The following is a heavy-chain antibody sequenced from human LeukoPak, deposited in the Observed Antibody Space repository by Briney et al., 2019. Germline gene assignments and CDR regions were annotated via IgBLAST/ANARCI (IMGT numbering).Heavy chain of an antibody. D-gene: IGHD4-17*01. CDR3: AITTVVTPGDY. CDR1: GFTFSDYY. CDR2: ISGSGGST. Sequence: GGSLRLSCAASGFTFSDYYMSWIRQAPGKGLEWVSAISGSGGSTYYADSVKGRFTISRDNSKNTLYLQMNSLRAEDTAVYYCAITTVVTPGDYWGQGTLVTVSS. V-gene: IGHV3-23*01. J-gene: IGHJ4*02.